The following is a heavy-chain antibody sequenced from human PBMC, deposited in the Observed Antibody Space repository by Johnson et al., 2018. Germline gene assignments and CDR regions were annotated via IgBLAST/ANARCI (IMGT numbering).Heavy chain of an antibody. Sequence: EVRLVESGGGLVQPGGSLRLSCGASGFTFRNYAMNWVRLAPGKGLEWVPGISPKRISTYYADSVKGRVTISRDNSKNPLYLQLNSLRVEDTAVYYCGKERGDYVGGYMDVWGKGTTVTVSS. J-gene: IGHJ6*03. CDR2: ISPKRIST. CDR1: GFTFRNYA. CDR3: GKERGDYVGGYMDV. V-gene: IGHV3-23*04. D-gene: IGHD4-17*01.